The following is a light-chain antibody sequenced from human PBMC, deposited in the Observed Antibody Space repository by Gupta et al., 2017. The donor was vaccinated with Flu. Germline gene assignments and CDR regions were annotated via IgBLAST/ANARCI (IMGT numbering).Light chain of an antibody. J-gene: IGKJ2*03. CDR1: QNINTW. Sequence: DIQMTQSPSTLSASVGDRVTITCRASQNINTWLAWYQQKPGKAPKLLIYKASAVESGVPSSFSGSGYGTEFTLTISNLQPDDFATYYCQQYNSYPYSFGQGTKLEIK. CDR3: QQYNSYPYS. CDR2: KAS. V-gene: IGKV1-5*03.